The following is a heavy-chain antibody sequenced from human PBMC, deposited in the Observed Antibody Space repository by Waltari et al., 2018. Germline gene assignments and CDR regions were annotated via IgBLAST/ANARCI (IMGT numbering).Heavy chain of an antibody. D-gene: IGHD5-12*01. CDR1: GYTFTSYA. CDR2: MNPNSGNT. V-gene: IGHV1-8*03. Sequence: QVQLVQSGAEMKKPGASVKVSCTSFGYTFTSYAIYWVPQATVPGLEWMGWMNPNSGNTGYAQKFQSRVTITRNTSISTAYMKLSSLRSEDTAVYYCARGGWDGYNFFDYWGQGTLVTVSS. CDR3: ARGGWDGYNFFDY. J-gene: IGHJ4*02.